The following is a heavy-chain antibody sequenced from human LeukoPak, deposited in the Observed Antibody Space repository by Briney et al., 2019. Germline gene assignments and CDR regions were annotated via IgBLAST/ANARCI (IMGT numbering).Heavy chain of an antibody. CDR1: GFTFGDNA. Sequence: QPGRSLRPSCTASGFTFGDNAMSWVRQAPGKGLEWVGLIRSKAYGGTTEYAASVKGRFTISRDDSKSIAYLQMNSLKSEDTAVYYCWVCYYDSSGYCDYWGQGTLVTVSS. J-gene: IGHJ4*02. CDR2: IRSKAYGGTT. D-gene: IGHD3-22*01. V-gene: IGHV3-49*04. CDR3: WVCYYDSSGYCDY.